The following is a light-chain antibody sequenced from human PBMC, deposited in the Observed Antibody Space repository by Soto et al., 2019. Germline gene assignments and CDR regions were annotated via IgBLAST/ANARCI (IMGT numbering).Light chain of an antibody. CDR3: SSYTSSTDYV. CDR2: EVS. J-gene: IGLJ1*01. V-gene: IGLV2-14*01. Sequence: QSVLTQPASVSGSPGQSITISFTGTSSDVGTYNYVSWYQQHPGKAPKLIIYEVSNRPSGVSNRFSGSKSGNTASLTISGLQAEDEADYYCSSYTSSTDYVFGTGTKVTVL. CDR1: SSDVGTYNY.